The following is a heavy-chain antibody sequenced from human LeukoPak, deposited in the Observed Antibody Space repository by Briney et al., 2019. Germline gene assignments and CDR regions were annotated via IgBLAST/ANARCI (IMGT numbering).Heavy chain of an antibody. Sequence: SETLSLTCAVYGGSFSGYYWSWLRQPPGKGLEWIGEINHSGSTNYNPSLKSRVTISVDTSKSQFSLKLSSVTAADTAVYYCARPPSKRGYSYGYVDIWGQGTMVTVSS. D-gene: IGHD5-18*01. CDR3: ARPPSKRGYSYGYVDI. CDR1: GGSFSGYY. CDR2: INHSGST. J-gene: IGHJ3*02. V-gene: IGHV4-34*01.